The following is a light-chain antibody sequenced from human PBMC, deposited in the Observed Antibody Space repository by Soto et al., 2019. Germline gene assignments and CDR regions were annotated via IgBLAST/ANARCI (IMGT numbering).Light chain of an antibody. J-gene: IGLJ2*01. Sequence: QSALTQPASVSGSPGQSITISCTGTSSYIGSYDLVSWYQQHPGKAPKLMIYEGSKRPSGVSNRFSGSKSGNTASLTISGLQAEDEADYYCCSYASSTTFLFGGGTQLTVL. CDR1: SSYIGSYDL. V-gene: IGLV2-23*03. CDR2: EGS. CDR3: CSYASSTTFL.